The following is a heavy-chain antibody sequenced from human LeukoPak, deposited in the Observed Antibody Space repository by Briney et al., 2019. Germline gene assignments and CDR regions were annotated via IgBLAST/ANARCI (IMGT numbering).Heavy chain of an antibody. J-gene: IGHJ6*03. CDR3: ARGLSPGYYYMDV. CDR1: GYTFTSYD. D-gene: IGHD3-3*02. V-gene: IGHV1-8*01. Sequence: PSVKVSCKASGYTFTSYDINWVRQATGQGLKWMRWMNPNSGNTGYAQKFQGRVTMTTNTSMSTAYMELSSLRSEDTAVYYCARGLSPGYYYMDVWGKGTTVTVSS. CDR2: MNPNSGNT.